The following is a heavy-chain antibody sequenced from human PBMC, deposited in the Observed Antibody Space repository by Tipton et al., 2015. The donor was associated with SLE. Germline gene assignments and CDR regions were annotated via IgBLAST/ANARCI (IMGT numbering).Heavy chain of an antibody. CDR1: GYSISSGYY. CDR3: ARVDWTLDY. Sequence: TLSLTCAVSGYSISSGYYWAWIRQPPGKGLEWIGRIYHSGSTYYNPSLKSRATISVDTSKNQISLKLSSVTAADTAVYYCARVDWTLDYWGQGTPVTVSS. D-gene: IGHD3-9*01. V-gene: IGHV4-38-2*01. CDR2: IYHSGST. J-gene: IGHJ4*02.